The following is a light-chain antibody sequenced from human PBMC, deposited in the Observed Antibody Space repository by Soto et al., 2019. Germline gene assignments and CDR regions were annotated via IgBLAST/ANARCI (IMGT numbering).Light chain of an antibody. J-gene: IGKJ4*01. CDR3: IQDYNYPLT. V-gene: IGKV1-6*01. CDR2: TAS. Sequence: IQMTQSPSTLSGSVGDRVTITCRASQTISSWLAWYQQKPGKAPNLLIYTASTLQSGVPSRFSGSGSGTDFTLTISSLQPEDFATYYCIQDYNYPLTFAGGTNVDI. CDR1: QTISSW.